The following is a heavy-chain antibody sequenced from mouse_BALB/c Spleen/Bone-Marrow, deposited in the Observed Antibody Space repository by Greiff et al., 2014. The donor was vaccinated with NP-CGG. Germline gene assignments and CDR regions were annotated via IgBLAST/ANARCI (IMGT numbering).Heavy chain of an antibody. CDR2: INPGSGGT. CDR3: ARRDGSYFDY. D-gene: IGHD3-3*01. CDR1: GYAFTNYL. V-gene: IGHV1-54*01. Sequence: VQVVESGAELVRPGTSVKVSCKASGYAFTNYLIEWVKQRPGQGLEWIGMINPGSGGTNYNEKFKGKATLTADKSSSTAYMQLSSLTSYDSAVYFCARRDGSYFDYWGQGTTLTVSS. J-gene: IGHJ2*01.